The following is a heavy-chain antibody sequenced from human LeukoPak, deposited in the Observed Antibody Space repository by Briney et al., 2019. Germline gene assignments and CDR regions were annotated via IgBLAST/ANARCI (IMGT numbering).Heavy chain of an antibody. D-gene: IGHD3-16*02. J-gene: IGHJ5*02. V-gene: IGHV4-34*01. Sequence: SETLSLTCTVSGGSISSYYWSWIRQPPGKGLEWIGEINHSGSTNYNPSLKSRVTISVDTSKNQFSLKLSSVTAADTAVYYCARHGYRRFDPWGQGTLVTVSS. CDR3: ARHGYRRFDP. CDR1: GGSISSYY. CDR2: INHSGST.